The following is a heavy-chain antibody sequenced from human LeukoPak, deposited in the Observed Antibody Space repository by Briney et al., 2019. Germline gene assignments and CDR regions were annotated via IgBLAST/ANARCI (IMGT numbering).Heavy chain of an antibody. CDR2: ISSSGSTI. D-gene: IGHD3-10*01. CDR1: GFTFSSYA. CDR3: ARGGLGDLGRYYFDY. J-gene: IGHJ4*02. Sequence: GGSLRLSCAASGFTFSSYAMSWVRQAPGKGLEWVSYISSSGSTIYYADSVKGRFTISRDNAKNSLYLQMNSLRAEDTAVYYCARGGLGDLGRYYFDYWGQGTLVTVSS. V-gene: IGHV3-48*04.